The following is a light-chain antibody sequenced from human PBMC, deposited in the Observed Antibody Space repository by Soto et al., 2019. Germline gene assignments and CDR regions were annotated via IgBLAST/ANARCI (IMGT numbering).Light chain of an antibody. CDR1: SSDVGSHNL. CDR3: CSYGGSRAV. Sequence: QSALTQPASVSGSPGQSITISCTGTSSDVGSHNLVSWYQQHPGQAPQLMIYEVSKRPLGVSTRFSASKSGNTASLTISGLQAEDEADYYCCSYGGSRAVFGGGTKLTVL. CDR2: EVS. J-gene: IGLJ7*01. V-gene: IGLV2-23*02.